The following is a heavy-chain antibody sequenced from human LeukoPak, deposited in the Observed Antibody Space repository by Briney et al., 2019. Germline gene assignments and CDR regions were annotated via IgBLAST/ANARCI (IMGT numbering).Heavy chain of an antibody. CDR1: GGSFSGYY. J-gene: IGHJ4*02. CDR2: INHSGSN. V-gene: IGHV4-34*01. Sequence: SETLSLTCAVYGGSFSGYYWSWIRQPPGKGLEWIGEINHSGSNNYNPSLKSRVTISVDTSKNQFSLKLSSVTAADTAVYYCARGGDGYLYYFDYWGQGTLVTVSS. D-gene: IGHD5-24*01. CDR3: ARGGDGYLYYFDY.